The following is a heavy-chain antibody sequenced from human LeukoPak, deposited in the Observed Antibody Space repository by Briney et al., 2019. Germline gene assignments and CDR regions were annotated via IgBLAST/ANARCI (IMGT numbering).Heavy chain of an antibody. V-gene: IGHV1-69*01. CDR3: ARDGSTVTTWDYYYYMDV. J-gene: IGHJ6*03. CDR1: GGTFSSYA. Sequence: SVKVSCKASGGTFSSYAISWVRQAPGQGLEWMGGIIPIFGTANYAQKFQGRVTITADESTSTAYMELSSLRSDDTAVYYCARDGSTVTTWDYYYYMDVWGKGTTVTVSS. D-gene: IGHD4-11*01. CDR2: IIPIFGTA.